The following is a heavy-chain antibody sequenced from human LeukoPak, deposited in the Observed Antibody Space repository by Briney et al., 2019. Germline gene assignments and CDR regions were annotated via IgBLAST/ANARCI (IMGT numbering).Heavy chain of an antibody. CDR1: GFTFSNYW. CDR2: INMDGSIT. D-gene: IGHD5-24*01. J-gene: IGHJ4*02. CDR3: AREYGYNTAHFDY. V-gene: IGHV3-74*01. Sequence: GGSLRLSCAASGFTFSNYWMHWVRQAPGKGLVWVSRINMDGSITSYADSVKGRFIISRDNAKSTLYLQMNNLRAESTAVYYCAREYGYNTAHFDYWGQGTLVTVSS.